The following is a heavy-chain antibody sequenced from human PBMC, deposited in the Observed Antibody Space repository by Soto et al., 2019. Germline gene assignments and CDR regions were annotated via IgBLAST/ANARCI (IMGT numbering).Heavy chain of an antibody. Sequence: QVQLQESGPGLVKPSQTLSLTCTVSGGSISSGGYYWSWIRQHPGKGLEWIGYIYYSGSTYYNPSLKSRVTISVDSSKNQVSLKLSSVTAADTAVYYCARDRDGALYFDYWGQGTLVTVSS. CDR3: ARDRDGALYFDY. D-gene: IGHD1-26*01. CDR1: GGSISSGGYY. CDR2: IYYSGST. V-gene: IGHV4-31*03. J-gene: IGHJ4*02.